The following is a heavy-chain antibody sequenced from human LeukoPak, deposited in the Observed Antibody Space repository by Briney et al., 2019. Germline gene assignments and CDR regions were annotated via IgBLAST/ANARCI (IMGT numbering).Heavy chain of an antibody. D-gene: IGHD6-13*01. V-gene: IGHV3-49*04. CDR1: GFTFGDYA. CDR3: TGGVQQQLVLG. CDR2: IRSKAYGGTT. J-gene: IGHJ4*02. Sequence: SGRSLRLSCTASGFTFGDYAMSWVRQAPGKGLEWVGFIRSKAYGGTTEYAASVKGRFTISRDDSKSIAYLQMNSLKTEDTAVYYCTGGVQQQLVLGWGQGTLVTVSS.